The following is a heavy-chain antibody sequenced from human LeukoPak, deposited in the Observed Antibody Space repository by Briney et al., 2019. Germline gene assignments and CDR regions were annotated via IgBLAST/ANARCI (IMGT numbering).Heavy chain of an antibody. CDR3: ARDLRPYYYGSGSYNLFDP. CDR1: GFTFSSYG. D-gene: IGHD3-10*01. V-gene: IGHV3-30*03. CDR2: ISYDGSDK. Sequence: GGSLRLSCAASGFTFSSYGMHWVRQAPGKGLEWVAVISYDGSDKYYADSVKGRFTISRDNSRNTLYLQMNSLRAEDTAVYYCARDLRPYYYGSGSYNLFDPWGQGTLVTVSS. J-gene: IGHJ5*02.